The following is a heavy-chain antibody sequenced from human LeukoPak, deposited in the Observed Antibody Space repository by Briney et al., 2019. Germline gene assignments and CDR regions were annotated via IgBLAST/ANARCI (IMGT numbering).Heavy chain of an antibody. D-gene: IGHD3-22*01. CDR1: GGSFSGYY. Sequence: PSETLSLTCAVYGGSFSGYYWSWIRQPPGKGLEWIGEINHSGSTNYNPSLKSRVTISVDTSKNQFSLKLSSVTAADTAVYYCARLRRSSGPNDAFDIWGQGTMVTVSS. V-gene: IGHV4-34*01. CDR2: INHSGST. J-gene: IGHJ3*02. CDR3: ARLRRSSGPNDAFDI.